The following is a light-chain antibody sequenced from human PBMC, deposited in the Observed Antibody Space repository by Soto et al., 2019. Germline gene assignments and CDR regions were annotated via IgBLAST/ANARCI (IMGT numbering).Light chain of an antibody. Sequence: DIQMTQSPSALSASVGDRVTITCRASQSISSHLNWYQHKPGKAPKLLIYAASSLQSGVPSRFSGSGSGTEFTLTISSLEPEDFAVYYCQQRRNWLTFGGGTKVEIK. CDR1: QSISSH. CDR3: QQRRNWLT. CDR2: AAS. J-gene: IGKJ4*01. V-gene: IGKV1-39*01.